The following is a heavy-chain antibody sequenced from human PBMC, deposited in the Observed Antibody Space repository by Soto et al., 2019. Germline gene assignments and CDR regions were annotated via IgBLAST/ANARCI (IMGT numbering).Heavy chain of an antibody. CDR2: INHSGST. Sequence: QVQLQQWGAGLLKPSETLSLTCAVYGGSFSGYYWSWIRQPPGKGLEWIGEINHSGSTNYNPSLKSRVTISVDTSKNQFSLKLSSVTAAVTAVYYCARGNLERRGYYGMDVWGQGTTVTVSS. CDR1: GGSFSGYY. D-gene: IGHD1-1*01. J-gene: IGHJ6*02. CDR3: ARGNLERRGYYGMDV. V-gene: IGHV4-34*01.